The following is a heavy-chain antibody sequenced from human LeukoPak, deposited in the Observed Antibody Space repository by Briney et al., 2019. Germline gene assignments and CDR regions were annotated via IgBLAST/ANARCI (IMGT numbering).Heavy chain of an antibody. CDR2: IWYDGSNK. D-gene: IGHD6-13*01. CDR3: AKEWQQLVPDDYYYYYGMDV. CDR1: GFTFSSYG. J-gene: IGHJ6*02. V-gene: IGHV3-30*02. Sequence: GSLILSCAASGFTFSSYGMHWVRQAPGKGLEWVAVIWYDGSNKYYADSVKGRFTISRDNSKNTLYLQMNSLRAEDTAVYYCAKEWQQLVPDDYYYYYGMDVWGQGTTVTVSS.